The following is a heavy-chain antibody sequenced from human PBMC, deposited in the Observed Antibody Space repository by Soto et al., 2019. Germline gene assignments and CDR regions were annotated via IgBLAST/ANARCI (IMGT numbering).Heavy chain of an antibody. CDR3: ARLRYFDWFRIYYFDY. CDR1: GGSISSGDYY. Sequence: LTCTVSGGSISSGDYYWSWIRQPPGKGLEWIGYIYYSGSTYYNPSLKSRVTISVDTSKNQFSLKLSSVTAADTAVYYCARLRYFDWFRIYYFDYWGQGTLVTVSS. CDR2: IYYSGST. V-gene: IGHV4-30-4*01. D-gene: IGHD3-9*01. J-gene: IGHJ4*02.